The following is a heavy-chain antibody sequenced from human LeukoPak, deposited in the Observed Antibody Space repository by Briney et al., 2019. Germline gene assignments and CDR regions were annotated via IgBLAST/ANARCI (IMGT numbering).Heavy chain of an antibody. CDR1: GFTFSGYW. CDR2: INGDGSDT. V-gene: IGHV3-74*01. J-gene: IGHJ4*02. Sequence: PGGSLRLSCAASGFTFSGYWMHWARQSPGKSLVWVSCINGDGSDTRYADSVKGRFTISRDNAKNTLYLQMNSLRAEDTAVYYCARSLFVLMVYAIGYWGQGTLVTVSS. CDR3: ARSLFVLMVYAIGY. D-gene: IGHD2-8*01.